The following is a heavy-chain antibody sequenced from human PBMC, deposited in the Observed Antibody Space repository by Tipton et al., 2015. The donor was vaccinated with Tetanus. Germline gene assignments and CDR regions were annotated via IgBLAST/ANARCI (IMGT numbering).Heavy chain of an antibody. V-gene: IGHV4-59*01. D-gene: IGHD3-9*01. Sequence: TLSLTCTVSGGSISPNYWSWIRQPPGKGLEWIGQMSYSGGANYNPYLNSRVTISVDTSKNQFSLKLSSVTAADTVVYYCARHSSLKALNYWGQGTLVTASS. CDR2: MSYSGGA. J-gene: IGHJ4*02. CDR1: GGSISPNY. CDR3: ARHSSLKALNY.